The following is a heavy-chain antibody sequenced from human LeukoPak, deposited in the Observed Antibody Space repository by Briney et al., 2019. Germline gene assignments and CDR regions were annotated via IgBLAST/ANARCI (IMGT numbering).Heavy chain of an antibody. Sequence: SETLSLTCAVYGGSFSGYYWSWIRQPPGKGLEWIGEINHSGSTNYNPSLKSRVTISVDTSKNQFSLKLSSVTAADTAVYYCARGRLCGSTSCYDVYYYYYYMDVWGKGSTVTVSS. V-gene: IGHV4-34*01. J-gene: IGHJ6*03. CDR3: ARGRLCGSTSCYDVYYYYYYMDV. CDR1: GGSFSGYY. D-gene: IGHD2-2*01. CDR2: INHSGST.